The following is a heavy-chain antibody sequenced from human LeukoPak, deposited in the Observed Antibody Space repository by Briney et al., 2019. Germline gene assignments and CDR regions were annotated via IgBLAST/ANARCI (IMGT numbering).Heavy chain of an antibody. D-gene: IGHD3-10*01. CDR2: ISNSSTSI. CDR1: GFTFSDYG. CDR3: ARSGVVAVLFPTDFDY. Sequence: GGSLRLSCAASGFTFSDYGMNWVRQAPGKGLEWVSFISNSSTSIYYADSVKGRFTISRDNAGSSLFLRMNSLRDEDTAVYYCARSGVVAVLFPTDFDYWGQGALVTVSS. J-gene: IGHJ4*02. V-gene: IGHV3-21*01.